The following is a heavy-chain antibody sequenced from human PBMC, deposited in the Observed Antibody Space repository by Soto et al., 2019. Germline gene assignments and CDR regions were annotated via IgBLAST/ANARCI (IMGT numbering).Heavy chain of an antibody. CDR1: GFTFSDYW. CDR3: VRQGVGVVDYYYYYMDV. V-gene: IGHV3-74*01. CDR2: INGDGSST. D-gene: IGHD3-3*01. Sequence: GGSLRLSCAASGFTFSDYWMHWVRQVPGKGLVWVSRINGDGSSTIYADSVKGRFTISRDNAKNTLSLQLNNVRADDTALYYCVRQGVGVVDYYYYYMDVWGKGTTVTVSS. J-gene: IGHJ6*03.